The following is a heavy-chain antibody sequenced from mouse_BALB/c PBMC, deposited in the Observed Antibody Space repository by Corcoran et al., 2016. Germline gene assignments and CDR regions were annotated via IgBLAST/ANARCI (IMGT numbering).Heavy chain of an antibody. Sequence: EVLLQQSGPELVKPGASVKIPCKASGYTFTDYNMDWVKQSHGKSLEWIGDINPNNGGTIYNQKFKGKATLTVDKSSSTAYMELRSLTSEDTAVYYCARWVTGRFAYWGQGTLVTVSA. J-gene: IGHJ3*01. CDR2: INPNNGGT. CDR1: GYTFTDYN. CDR3: ARWVTGRFAY. D-gene: IGHD4-1*01. V-gene: IGHV1-18*01.